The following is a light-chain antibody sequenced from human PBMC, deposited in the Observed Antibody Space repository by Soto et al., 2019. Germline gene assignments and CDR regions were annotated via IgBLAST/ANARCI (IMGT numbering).Light chain of an antibody. V-gene: IGLV2-14*01. J-gene: IGLJ1*01. Sequence: QSALTEHASVSGAPGQTTIIFCTGPSRDVGNYKYVSWYQQHPGKAPKLMIYEVSNRPSGVSNRFSGSKSGNTASLTISGLQAEDETDYYCFSYTSSGTYVFGTGTKV. CDR1: SRDVGNYKY. CDR2: EVS. CDR3: FSYTSSGTYV.